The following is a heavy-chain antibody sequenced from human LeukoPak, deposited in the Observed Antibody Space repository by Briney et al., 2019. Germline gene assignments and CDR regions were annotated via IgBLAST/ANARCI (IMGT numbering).Heavy chain of an antibody. CDR1: GYTFTSYG. Sequence: GASVKVSCKASGYTFTSYGISWVGQAPGQGIEWMGWISAYNGYTKYAEKLQGRVTMTTDTSTSTAYMELRSLRSDDTAVYYCERAKYDSSGYYWFDPWGQGTLVTVSS. D-gene: IGHD3-22*01. V-gene: IGHV1-18*01. CDR3: ERAKYDSSGYYWFDP. CDR2: ISAYNGYT. J-gene: IGHJ5*02.